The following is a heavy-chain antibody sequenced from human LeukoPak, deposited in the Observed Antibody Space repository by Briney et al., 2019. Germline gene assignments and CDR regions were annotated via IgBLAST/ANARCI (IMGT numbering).Heavy chain of an antibody. CDR2: IKSNGNSRET. J-gene: IGHJ4*02. D-gene: IGHD3-3*01. CDR1: GFTFSSYN. CDR3: CTDLAFWSAHHDN. V-gene: IGHV3-15*01. Sequence: GGSLRLSCAASGFTFSSYNMNWVRQAPGKGLEWVGGIKSNGNSRETAYRTAVKVRFTISRDEEKKTLYLHMNSMKDEDPAVYYCCTDLAFWSAHHDNWGRGTLVTVPS.